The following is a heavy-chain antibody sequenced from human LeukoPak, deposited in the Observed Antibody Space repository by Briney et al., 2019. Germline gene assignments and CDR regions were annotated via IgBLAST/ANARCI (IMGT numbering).Heavy chain of an antibody. J-gene: IGHJ6*03. V-gene: IGHV3-7*01. Sequence: GGSLGLSCAASGFTFSSYWMSWVRQAPGKGLEWVANIKQDGSEKYYVDSVKGRFTISRDNAKNSLYLQMNSLRAEDTAVYYCARGRGRITMVRGVITGYYYMDVWGKGTTVTISS. CDR1: GFTFSSYW. CDR2: IKQDGSEK. D-gene: IGHD3-10*01. CDR3: ARGRGRITMVRGVITGYYYMDV.